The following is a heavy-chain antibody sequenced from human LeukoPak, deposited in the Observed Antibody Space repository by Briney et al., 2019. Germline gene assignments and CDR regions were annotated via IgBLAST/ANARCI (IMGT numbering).Heavy chain of an antibody. Sequence: SETLSLTCTVSGGSISSHYWSWIRQPPGKGLEWIGYIYYSGSTNYNPSLKSRVTISVDTSKNQFSLKLSSVTAADTAVYYCARGYDFWINWFDPWGQGTLVTVPS. V-gene: IGHV4-59*11. CDR3: ARGYDFWINWFDP. D-gene: IGHD3-3*01. CDR2: IYYSGST. CDR1: GGSISSHY. J-gene: IGHJ5*02.